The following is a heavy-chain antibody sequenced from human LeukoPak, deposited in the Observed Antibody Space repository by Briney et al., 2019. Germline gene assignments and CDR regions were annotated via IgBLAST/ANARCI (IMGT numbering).Heavy chain of an antibody. CDR3: ARLRIRRGQLWSLPYFDY. V-gene: IGHV4-34*01. Sequence: SETLSLTCAVYGGSFRGYYWSWIRQPPGKGREWIGEINHSGSTNYNPSLKSRVTISVDTSKNQFSLKLSSVTAADTAVYYCARLRIRRGQLWSLPYFDYWGKGTLVTVSS. CDR2: INHSGST. J-gene: IGHJ4*02. CDR1: GGSFRGYY. D-gene: IGHD5-18*01.